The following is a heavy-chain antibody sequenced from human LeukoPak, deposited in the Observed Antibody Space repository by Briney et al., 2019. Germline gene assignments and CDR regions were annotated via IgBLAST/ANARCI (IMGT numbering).Heavy chain of an antibody. Sequence: ASVKVSCKASGYTFTNYGISWVRQAPGQGLEWMGWISAYNGNTNYAHQLQGRVTMTTDASTRTAYMELRSLRSEDTAVYYCARERVSTFYYGSGSYSMDVWGQGTTVIVSS. CDR3: ARERVSTFYYGSGSYSMDV. V-gene: IGHV1-18*01. CDR2: ISAYNGNT. D-gene: IGHD3-10*01. CDR1: GYTFTNYG. J-gene: IGHJ6*02.